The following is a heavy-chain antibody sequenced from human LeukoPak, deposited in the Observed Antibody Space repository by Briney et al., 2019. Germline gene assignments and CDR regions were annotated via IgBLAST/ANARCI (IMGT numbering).Heavy chain of an antibody. Sequence: SETLSLTCTVSGGSISSSSYYWGWVRQPPGKGLEWLGSIYYSGSTYYIPSLKSRVTISVDTSKNQFSLKLSSVPAADTAVYYCARTMPPIRIAVAGLFAPWGQGTLVTVSS. J-gene: IGHJ5*02. D-gene: IGHD6-19*01. CDR2: IYYSGST. V-gene: IGHV4-39*01. CDR3: ARTMPPIRIAVAGLFAP. CDR1: GGSISSSSYY.